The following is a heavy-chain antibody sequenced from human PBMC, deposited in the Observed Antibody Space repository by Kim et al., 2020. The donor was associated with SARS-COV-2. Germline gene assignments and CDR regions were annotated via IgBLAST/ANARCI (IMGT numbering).Heavy chain of an antibody. Sequence: GGSLRLSCVASGFTFSVYGMTWVRQAPGKGLEWVAISSGGIGDTYYADSVKGRFTVSRDNSKNMLYLEMNSLRAEDTAVYFCANVLSWGQGNLVSVS. J-gene: IGHJ4*02. D-gene: IGHD2-8*02. CDR1: GFTFSVYG. CDR3: ANVLS. V-gene: IGHV3-23*01. CDR2: SSGGIGDT.